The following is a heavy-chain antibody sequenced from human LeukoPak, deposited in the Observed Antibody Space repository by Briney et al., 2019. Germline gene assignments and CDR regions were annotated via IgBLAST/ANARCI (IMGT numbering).Heavy chain of an antibody. CDR2: ISSNGGST. CDR1: GFTFSSYA. V-gene: IGHV3-64*01. CDR3: AREGATLRPFDY. Sequence: GGSLRLSCAASGFTFSSYAMHWVRQAPGKGLEYVSAISSNGGSTYYANSVKGRFTISRDNSKNTLYLQMGSLRAEDMAVYYCAREGATLRPFDYWGQGTLVTVSP. J-gene: IGHJ4*02. D-gene: IGHD1-26*01.